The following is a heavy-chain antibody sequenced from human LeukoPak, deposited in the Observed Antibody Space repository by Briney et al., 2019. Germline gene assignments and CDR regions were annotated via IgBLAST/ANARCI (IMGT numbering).Heavy chain of an antibody. J-gene: IGHJ4*02. CDR1: GFTFTSYW. V-gene: IGHV3-7*03. CDR2: IKQDGSEK. D-gene: IGHD3-22*01. Sequence: PGGSLRLSCAASGFTFTSYWMSWVRQAPGKGLEWVANIKQDGSEKYYVDSVKGRFTISRDNAKNSLYLQMNSLRAEDTALYYCARGYYYDSSGYQFSNFDYWGQGTLVTVSS. CDR3: ARGYYYDSSGYQFSNFDY.